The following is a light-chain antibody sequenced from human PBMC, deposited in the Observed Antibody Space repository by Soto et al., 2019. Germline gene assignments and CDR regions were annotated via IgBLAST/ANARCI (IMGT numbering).Light chain of an antibody. CDR3: QQSFINPLT. J-gene: IGKJ4*01. CDR2: AAS. V-gene: IGKV1-39*01. Sequence: DIQMTQSPSSLSASVGDRVTITWRASQTISRFLNWYQQKPGKAPELLISAASSLQSGVPSGFSGSGSGTDFTLTIGSLQPEDFATYYCQQSFINPLTFGGGTKVDIK. CDR1: QTISRF.